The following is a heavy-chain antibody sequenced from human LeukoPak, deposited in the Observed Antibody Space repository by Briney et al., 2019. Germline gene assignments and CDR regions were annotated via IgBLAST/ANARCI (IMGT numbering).Heavy chain of an antibody. V-gene: IGHV4-38-2*02. D-gene: IGHD2-21*02. CDR3: ARDPGAVVVTAIEGLGWFDP. CDR1: GYSISSGYY. J-gene: IGHJ5*02. Sequence: SETLSLTCTVSGYSISSGYYWGWIRQPPGKGLEWIWSIYHSGSTYYNPSLKSRVTISVDTSKNQFSLKLSSVTAADTAVYYCARDPGAVVVTAIEGLGWFDPWGQGTLVTVSS. CDR2: IYHSGST.